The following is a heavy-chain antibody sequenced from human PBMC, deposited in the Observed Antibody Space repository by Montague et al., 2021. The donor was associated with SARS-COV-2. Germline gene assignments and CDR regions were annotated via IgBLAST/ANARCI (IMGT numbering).Heavy chain of an antibody. D-gene: IGHD1-14*01. CDR2: TYYRSKWYN. V-gene: IGHV6-1*01. J-gene: IGHJ4*02. Sequence: CAISEDSVSSNIAAWNWIRQSPSRGLGWLGRTYYRSKWYNDYAVSVRSRITISPDTSKNQFSLQLNSVTPEDTAVYYCTQERGPGRTTWHYFDYWGQGTLVTVSS. CDR3: TQERGPGRTTWHYFDY. CDR1: EDSVSSNIAA.